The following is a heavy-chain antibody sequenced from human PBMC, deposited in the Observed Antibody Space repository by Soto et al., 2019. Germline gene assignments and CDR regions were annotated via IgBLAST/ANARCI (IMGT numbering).Heavy chain of an antibody. D-gene: IGHD6-19*01. V-gene: IGHV3-30*18. CDR3: AKDLGGLVYTFDH. CDR1: GFTFSSYG. J-gene: IGHJ4*02. CDR2: ISNDGSNK. Sequence: QVQLVESGGGVVQPGRSLRLSCAASGFTFSSYGMHWVRQAPGKGLEWVTVISNDGSNKYYADSVKGRFTISRDNSKNTLYLQLNSLRAEDTAVYYCAKDLGGLVYTFDHWGQGTLVTDSS.